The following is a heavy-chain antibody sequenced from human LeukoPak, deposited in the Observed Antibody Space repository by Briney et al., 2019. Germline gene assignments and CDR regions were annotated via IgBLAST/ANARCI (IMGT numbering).Heavy chain of an antibody. Sequence: PGGSLRLSCAASGFTFSSYEMNWVRQAPGKGLEWVSYISSSGSTIYYADSVKGRFTISRDNAKNSLYLQMNSLRAEDTAVYYCARDRLVDYYGSGSYYGSFDYWGQGTLVTVSS. CDR2: ISSSGSTI. CDR1: GFTFSSYE. CDR3: ARDRLVDYYGSGSYYGSFDY. V-gene: IGHV3-48*03. D-gene: IGHD3-10*01. J-gene: IGHJ4*02.